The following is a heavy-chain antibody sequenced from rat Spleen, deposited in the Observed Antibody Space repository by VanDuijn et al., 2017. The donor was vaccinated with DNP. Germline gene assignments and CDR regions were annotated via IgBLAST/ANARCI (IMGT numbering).Heavy chain of an antibody. D-gene: IGHD1-4*01. CDR3: TTESAGLRVWDY. V-gene: IGHV5-25*01. Sequence: EVQLVESGGGLVQPGRSMKLSCAASGFTFSNYYMAWVRQAPTKGLEWVASISTGGGNTYYRDSVKGRFTISRDNAKSTLYLQMDSLRSEDTATYYCTTESAGLRVWDYWGQGVMVTVSS. CDR1: GFTFSNYY. CDR2: ISTGGGNT. J-gene: IGHJ2*01.